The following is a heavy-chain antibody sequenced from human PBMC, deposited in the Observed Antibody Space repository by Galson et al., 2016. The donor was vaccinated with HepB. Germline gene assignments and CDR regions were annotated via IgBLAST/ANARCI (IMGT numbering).Heavy chain of an antibody. CDR2: INHSGST. CDR1: GGSVSSSSYY. V-gene: IGHV4-39*07. D-gene: IGHD6-6*01. CDR3: ARHRSIAARGRIDP. J-gene: IGHJ5*02. Sequence: SETLSLTCTVSGGSVSSSSYYWGWIRQPPGKGLEWIGEINHSGSTNYNPSLKSRVTISVDTSKNQFSLKLSSVTAADTAVYYCARHRSIAARGRIDPWGQGTLVTVSS.